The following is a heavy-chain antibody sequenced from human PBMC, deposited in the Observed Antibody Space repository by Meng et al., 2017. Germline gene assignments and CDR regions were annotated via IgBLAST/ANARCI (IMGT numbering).Heavy chain of an antibody. Sequence: LAQSGAGGKKPGSSVKVSCKASGGTFSSYAISWVRQAPGQGLEWMGGIIPIFGTANYAQKFQGRVTITADKSTSTAYMELSSLRSEDTAVYYCARDRDSSGWSYYFDYWGQGTLVTVSS. D-gene: IGHD6-19*01. CDR2: IIPIFGTA. CDR1: GGTFSSYA. CDR3: ARDRDSSGWSYYFDY. J-gene: IGHJ4*02. V-gene: IGHV1-69*06.